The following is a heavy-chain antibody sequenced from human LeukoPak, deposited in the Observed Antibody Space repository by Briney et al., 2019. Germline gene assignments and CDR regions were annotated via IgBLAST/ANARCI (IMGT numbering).Heavy chain of an antibody. CDR2: ISGSGGST. D-gene: IGHD3-16*01. CDR1: GFTFSSYA. Sequence: GGSLRLSCAASGFTFSSYAMSWVRQAPGKGLEWVSAISGSGGSTYYADSVKGRFTISRDNSKNTLYLQMSSLRDEDTAIYFCSKGGRLTSFDIWGRGTMVTVSS. V-gene: IGHV3-23*01. J-gene: IGHJ3*02. CDR3: SKGGRLTSFDI.